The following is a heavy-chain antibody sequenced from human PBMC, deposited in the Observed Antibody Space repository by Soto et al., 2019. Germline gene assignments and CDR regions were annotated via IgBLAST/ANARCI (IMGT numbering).Heavy chain of an antibody. Sequence: GGSLRLSCAASGFTFSSYAMSWVRQAPGKGLEWVSAISGSGGSTYYADSVKGRFTISRDNSKNTLYLQMNSLRAEDTAVYYCARDGGYCSGGSCSIYAFDIWGQGTMVTVSS. V-gene: IGHV3-23*01. CDR1: GFTFSSYA. CDR2: ISGSGGST. D-gene: IGHD2-15*01. J-gene: IGHJ3*02. CDR3: ARDGGYCSGGSCSIYAFDI.